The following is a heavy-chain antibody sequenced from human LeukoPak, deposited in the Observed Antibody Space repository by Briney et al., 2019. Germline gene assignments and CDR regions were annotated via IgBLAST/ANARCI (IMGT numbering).Heavy chain of an antibody. V-gene: IGHV5-51*01. CDR3: AREGAWSQFYFDY. Sequence: GESLQISCKGSGYNFTNYWIGWVRQMPGRGLEWMGIIYPSDSDTRYSPSFQGQVTISADKSISTAYLQWNSLKASDTAMYYCAREGAWSQFYFDYWGQGTLVAVSS. CDR2: IYPSDSDT. D-gene: IGHD2-8*01. J-gene: IGHJ4*02. CDR1: GYNFTNYW.